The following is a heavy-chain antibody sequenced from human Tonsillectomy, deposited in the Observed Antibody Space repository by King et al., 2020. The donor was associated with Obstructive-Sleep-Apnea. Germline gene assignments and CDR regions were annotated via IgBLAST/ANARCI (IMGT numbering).Heavy chain of an antibody. Sequence: QLQESGPGLVKPSQTLSLTCTVSGGSISSGDYYWSWIRQPPGQGLEWIGYIYYSGSTYYNPSLKSRVTISVDTSKNQFSLKLSSVTAADTAVYYCARAPTTPYYYDSSGYYYDDAFDIWGQGTMVTVSS. J-gene: IGHJ3*02. V-gene: IGHV4-30-4*01. CDR2: IYYSGST. D-gene: IGHD3-22*01. CDR1: GGSISSGDYY. CDR3: ARAPTTPYYYDSSGYYYDDAFDI.